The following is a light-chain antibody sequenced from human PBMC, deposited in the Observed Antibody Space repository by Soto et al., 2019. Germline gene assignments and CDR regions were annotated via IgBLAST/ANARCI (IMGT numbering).Light chain of an antibody. CDR1: SSDVGGYNY. V-gene: IGLV2-14*01. CDR3: SSYTSSSTPHVV. Sequence: QSALTQPASVSGSPGQSITISCTGTSSDVGGYNYVSWYQQHPGKAPKLMIYDVSNRPSGVSNRFSGSKSGNTASLTISGLQAEEEDDYSCSSYTSSSTPHVVFGGGTKLTVL. CDR2: DVS. J-gene: IGLJ2*01.